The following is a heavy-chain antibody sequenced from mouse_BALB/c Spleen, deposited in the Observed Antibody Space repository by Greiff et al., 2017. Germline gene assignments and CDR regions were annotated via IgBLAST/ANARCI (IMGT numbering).Heavy chain of an antibody. J-gene: IGHJ4*01. CDR3: ARRSMITTDYYAMDY. V-gene: IGHV5-6*02. CDR2: ISSGGSYT. Sequence: EVKVVESGGDLVKPGGSLKLSCAASGFTFSSYGMSWVRQTPDKRLEWVATISSGGSYTYYPDSVKGRFTISRDNAKNTLYLQMSSLKSEDTAMYYCARRSMITTDYYAMDYWGQGTSVTVSS. D-gene: IGHD2-4*01. CDR1: GFTFSSYG.